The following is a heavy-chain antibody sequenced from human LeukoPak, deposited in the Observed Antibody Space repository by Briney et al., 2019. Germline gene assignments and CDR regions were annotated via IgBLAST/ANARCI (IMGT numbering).Heavy chain of an antibody. V-gene: IGHV4-59*12. CDR3: ARGRGRLLAYYYYYMDV. Sequence: PSETLSLTCTVSGGSISSYYWSWIRQPPGKGLEWIGYIYYSGSTNYNPSLKSRVTISVDTSKNQFSLKLSSVTAADTAVYYCARGRGRLLAYYYYYMDVWGKGTTVTVSS. D-gene: IGHD3-22*01. CDR1: GGSISSYY. CDR2: IYYSGST. J-gene: IGHJ6*03.